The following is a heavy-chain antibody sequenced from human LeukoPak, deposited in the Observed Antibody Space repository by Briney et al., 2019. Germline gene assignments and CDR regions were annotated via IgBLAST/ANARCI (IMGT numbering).Heavy chain of an antibody. CDR3: AKGARSSGSSYFDY. J-gene: IGHJ4*02. V-gene: IGHV3-23*01. Sequence: GGSLRLSCAASGFTFTSYAMNWVPQAPGKGLEWVPAISGSGGSTYSADSLKGRFTISRDNSKNTLYLQMNSLRVEDTAVYYCAKGARSSGSSYFDYWGQGTLVTVSS. D-gene: IGHD3-10*01. CDR2: ISGSGGST. CDR1: GFTFTSYA.